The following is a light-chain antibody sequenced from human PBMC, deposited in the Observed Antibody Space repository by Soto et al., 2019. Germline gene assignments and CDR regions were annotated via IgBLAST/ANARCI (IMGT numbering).Light chain of an antibody. J-gene: IGKJ4*01. CDR2: GAT. V-gene: IGKV3-20*01. Sequence: EVVLTQSPGTLSLSPGERATLSCRASQTVSSSLAWYQQKPGQAPRLLIYGATGRATGIPDRFSGGWSGTEFTLTVSRLEPDAFAVYYCQPYCSSPGTFGGGTMVESK. CDR1: QTVSSS. CDR3: QPYCSSPGT.